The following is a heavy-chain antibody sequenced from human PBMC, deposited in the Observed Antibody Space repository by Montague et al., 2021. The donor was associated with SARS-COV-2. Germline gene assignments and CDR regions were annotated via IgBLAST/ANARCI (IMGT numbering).Heavy chain of an antibody. D-gene: IGHD4-17*01. V-gene: IGHV4-39*01. Sequence: SETLSLTCTVSGDSISYRSYYWGWIRQPPGKGLEWIGTVSYSGSTYYXASLKSRVTIYVDTSKNQFSLKLTSVTAADTAIYCCARQYGDYSDNAFTIWGQGTMVIVSS. CDR2: VSYSGST. CDR1: GDSISYRSYY. J-gene: IGHJ3*02. CDR3: ARQYGDYSDNAFTI.